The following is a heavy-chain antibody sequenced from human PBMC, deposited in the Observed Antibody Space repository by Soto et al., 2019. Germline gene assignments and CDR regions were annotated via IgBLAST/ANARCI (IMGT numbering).Heavy chain of an antibody. J-gene: IGHJ5*02. CDR3: ARQAHCSSTSCPLVNWFDP. D-gene: IGHD2-2*01. V-gene: IGHV1-69*06. Sequence: EASVKVSCKASGGTFSSYAISWVRQAPGQGLEWMGGIIPIFGTANYAQKFQGRVTITADKSTSTAYMELSSLRSEDTAVYYCARQAHCSSTSCPLVNWFDPWGQGTLVTVSS. CDR1: GGTFSSYA. CDR2: IIPIFGTA.